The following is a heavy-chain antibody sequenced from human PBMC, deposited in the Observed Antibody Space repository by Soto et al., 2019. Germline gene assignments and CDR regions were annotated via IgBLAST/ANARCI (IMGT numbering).Heavy chain of an antibody. CDR2: IYNGGNT. J-gene: IGHJ6*02. Sequence: SETLSLTCTVSGGSISSYYWSWIRQSAGKGLEWIGRIYNGGNTQYNPSLKSRVTMSADTSKNQFSLRLNSVTAADTAVYYCARDGSDSYGLDVWGQGTTVTVS. V-gene: IGHV4-4*07. CDR3: ARDGSDSYGLDV. D-gene: IGHD3-10*01. CDR1: GGSISSYY.